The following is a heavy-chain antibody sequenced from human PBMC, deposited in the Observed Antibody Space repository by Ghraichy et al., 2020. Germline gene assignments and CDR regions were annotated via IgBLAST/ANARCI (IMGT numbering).Heavy chain of an antibody. D-gene: IGHD7-27*01. V-gene: IGHV3-23*01. CDR2: VGGSSGGR. CDR3: AKTGDSSGWNYFDH. Sequence: GGSLRLSCAASGLAFSSYAMNWVRQAPGKGLEWVSVVGGSSGGRYYADSVKGRFTISRDNSKNTVYLEMNSLRADDTAFYYCAKTGDSSGWNYFDHWGQGTLVTVSS. CDR1: GLAFSSYA. J-gene: IGHJ4*02.